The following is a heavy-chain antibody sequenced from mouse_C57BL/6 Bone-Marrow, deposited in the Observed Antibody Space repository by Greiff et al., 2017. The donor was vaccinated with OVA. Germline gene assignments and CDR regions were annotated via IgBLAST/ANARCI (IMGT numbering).Heavy chain of an antibody. D-gene: IGHD2-5*01. V-gene: IGHV1-62-2*01. CDR1: GYTFTEYT. CDR2: FYPGSGSI. CDR3: ARHEVGAYYSNLYWYFDV. J-gene: IGHJ1*03. Sequence: QVQLQQSGAELVKPGASVKLSCKASGYTFTEYTIHWVKQRSGQGLEWIGCFYPGSGSIKYNEKFKDKATLTADKSSSTVYMELSRLTSEDSAVYFCARHEVGAYYSNLYWYFDVWGTGTTVTVSS.